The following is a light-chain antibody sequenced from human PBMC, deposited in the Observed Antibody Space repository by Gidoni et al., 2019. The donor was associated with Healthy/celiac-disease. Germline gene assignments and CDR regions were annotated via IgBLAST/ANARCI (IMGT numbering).Light chain of an antibody. CDR2: DAS. CDR1: QSVSSY. CDR3: QQRSNWPWGT. J-gene: IGKJ2*02. V-gene: IGKV3-11*01. Sequence: EIVLTQSPATLSLSPGERATLSCRASQSVSSYLAWYQQKPGQAPRLLIYDASNRATGIPARFSGSGSGTDFTLTISSLEPEDFAVYYCQQRSNWPWGTFXQXTKLEIK.